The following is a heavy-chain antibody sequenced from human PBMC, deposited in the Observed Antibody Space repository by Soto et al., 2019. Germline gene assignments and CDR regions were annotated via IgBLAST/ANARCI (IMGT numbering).Heavy chain of an antibody. CDR2: IYYSGST. J-gene: IGHJ1*01. Sequence: SETLSLTCTVSGRSISSYYWSWIRQPPGKGLEWIGYIYYSGSTNYNPSLQSRVSISVDTSKNEVSLKLTSVTAADTAVYFCARLGAYHQAMDSWGQGTLVTVSS. D-gene: IGHD3-16*01. CDR3: ARLGAYHQAMDS. V-gene: IGHV4-59*08. CDR1: GRSISSYY.